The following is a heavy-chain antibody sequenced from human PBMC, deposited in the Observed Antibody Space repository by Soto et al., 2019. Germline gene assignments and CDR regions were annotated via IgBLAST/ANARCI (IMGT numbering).Heavy chain of an antibody. V-gene: IGHV3-23*01. CDR1: GFTFSDFA. CDR3: AKMEGMDPWAYAFDY. Sequence: EVQVLESGGGLVQPGGSLRLSCAATGFTFSDFAMSWVRQAPGKGLEWVSRIYGGGNGPHYADSVKGRVTISRDNSTIALYLQMNRLRAEDTAVYYCAKMEGMDPWAYAFDYWGQGTLVTVSS. J-gene: IGHJ4*02. CDR2: IYGGGNGP. D-gene: IGHD2-2*03.